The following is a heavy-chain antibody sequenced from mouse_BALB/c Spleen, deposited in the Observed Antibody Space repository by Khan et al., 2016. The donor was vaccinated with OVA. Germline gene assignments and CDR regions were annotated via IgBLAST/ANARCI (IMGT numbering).Heavy chain of an antibody. CDR2: ISNGGGRT. Sequence: EVQLVESGGGLVQPGGSLKLSCATSGFTFSDYYMYWVRQTPEKRLEWVAYISNGGGRTYYPDTVKGRFTISRGNAKNTLYLQMLRPKSEDTAMYYCARHGYGKWDAMDYWGLGISVTVS. CDR1: GFTFSDYY. D-gene: IGHD2-1*01. CDR3: ARHGYGKWDAMDY. V-gene: IGHV5-12*02. J-gene: IGHJ4*01.